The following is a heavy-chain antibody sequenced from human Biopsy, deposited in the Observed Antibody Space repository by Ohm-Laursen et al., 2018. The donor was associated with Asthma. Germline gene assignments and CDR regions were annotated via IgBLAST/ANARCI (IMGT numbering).Heavy chain of an antibody. CDR3: AREGIAAAGGNLYYYYGMDV. D-gene: IGHD6-13*01. Sequence: ASVKVSCKASGDSLGSFINYAISWVRQAPGQGLEWMGWISAYNGNTNYAQKLQGRVTMTTDTSTSTAYMELRSLRSDDTAVYYCAREGIAAAGGNLYYYYGMDVWGQGTTVTVSS. CDR1: GDSLGSFINYA. J-gene: IGHJ6*02. V-gene: IGHV1-18*01. CDR2: ISAYNGNT.